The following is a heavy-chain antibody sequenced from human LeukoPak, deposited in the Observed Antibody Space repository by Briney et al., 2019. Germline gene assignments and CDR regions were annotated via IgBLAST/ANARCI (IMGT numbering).Heavy chain of an antibody. D-gene: IGHD3-22*01. Sequence: GASVKVSCKASGYTFTSYYMHWVRQAPGQGLEWMGWINTNTGNPTYAQGFTGRFVFSLDTSVSTAYLQISSLKAEDTAVYYCARVYYDSSGYYLRPFDYWGQGTLVTVSS. V-gene: IGHV7-4-1*02. CDR1: GYTFTSYY. CDR3: ARVYYDSSGYYLRPFDY. CDR2: INTNTGNP. J-gene: IGHJ4*02.